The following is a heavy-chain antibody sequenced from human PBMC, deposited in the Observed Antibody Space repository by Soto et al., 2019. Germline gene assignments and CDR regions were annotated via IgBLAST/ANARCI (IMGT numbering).Heavy chain of an antibody. CDR1: GYTFTSYA. J-gene: IGHJ6*02. CDR3: ARTSCSGGSCYLPYYYYGMDV. Sequence: SVKVSCKASGYTFTSYAMHWVRQAPGQSLEWMGWINPNFGTTKYAQKFQGRVTITADESTSTAYMELSSLRSEDTAVYYCARTSCSGGSCYLPYYYYGMDVWGQGTTVTVSS. V-gene: IGHV1-69*13. D-gene: IGHD2-15*01. CDR2: INPNFGTT.